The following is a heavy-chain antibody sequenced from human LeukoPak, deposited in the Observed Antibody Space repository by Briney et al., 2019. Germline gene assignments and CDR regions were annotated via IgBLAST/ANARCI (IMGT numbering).Heavy chain of an antibody. CDR2: ITGHGDTT. Sequence: GGSLRLSCAASGFTFSSYSMNWVRQAPGKGLEWVSGITGHGDTTYYADSVKGRFTISRDNSRNTVYLQMNSLRAEDTAVYYCANDLGWIQLNLGRGQGTLVTVSS. CDR3: ANDLGWIQLNLG. D-gene: IGHD5-18*01. V-gene: IGHV3-23*01. J-gene: IGHJ4*02. CDR1: GFTFSSYS.